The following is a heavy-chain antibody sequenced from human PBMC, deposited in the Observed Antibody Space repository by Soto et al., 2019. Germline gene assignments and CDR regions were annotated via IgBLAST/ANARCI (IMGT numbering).Heavy chain of an antibody. V-gene: IGHV3-33*06. CDR1: GFTFSSYG. Sequence: GGSLRLSCAASGFTFSSYGMHWVRQAPGKGLEWVAVIWYDGSNKYYADSVKGRFTISRDNSKNTLYLQMNSLRAEDTAVYYCAKESHIVLMVYAIDYWGQGTLVTVSS. CDR2: IWYDGSNK. J-gene: IGHJ4*02. CDR3: AKESHIVLMVYAIDY. D-gene: IGHD2-8*01.